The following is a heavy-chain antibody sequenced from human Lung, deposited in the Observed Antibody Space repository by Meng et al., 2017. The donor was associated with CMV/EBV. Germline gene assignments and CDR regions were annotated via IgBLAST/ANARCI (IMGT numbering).Heavy chain of an antibody. D-gene: IGHD3-22*01. J-gene: IGHJ4*02. Sequence: GGSXRLXCAASGFTFSSYAMTWVRQAPGKGLEWVSDISGSGGNTYYADSVKGRFAISRDNSKNTLYLQMNSLRADDTAVYYCAKPFYYYESINYYQDYWGQGPMVTVSS. CDR2: ISGSGGNT. CDR3: AKPFYYYESINYYQDY. CDR1: GFTFSSYA. V-gene: IGHV3-23*01.